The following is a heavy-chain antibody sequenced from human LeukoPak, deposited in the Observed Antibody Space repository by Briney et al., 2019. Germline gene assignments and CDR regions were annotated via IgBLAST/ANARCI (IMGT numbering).Heavy chain of an antibody. CDR1: GFTFGSYA. CDR2: ISGSGGST. D-gene: IGHD2/OR15-2a*01. CDR3: ARDFYDGFALDY. J-gene: IGHJ4*02. Sequence: GGSLRLSCAASGFTFGSYAMSWVRQAPGKGLEWVSAISGSGGSTYYADSVKGRFTISRDNSKNTLYLQMNSLRAEDTGVYYCARDFYDGFALDYWGQGTLVTVSS. V-gene: IGHV3-23*01.